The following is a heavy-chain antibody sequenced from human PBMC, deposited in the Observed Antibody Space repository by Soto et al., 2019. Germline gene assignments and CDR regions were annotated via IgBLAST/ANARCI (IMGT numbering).Heavy chain of an antibody. CDR1: GVSISNGNHY. CDR2: MSYRGST. V-gene: IGHV4-30-4*01. D-gene: IGHD2-15*01. Sequence: QVQLQESGPGLVTPSQTLSLTCTVSGVSISNGNHYWGWIRQSPGKGLEWIGYMSYRGSTYSNPSVRRRLSMSVDTSATQFSLNLTSVTAADTAFYYSARAQPRILAPNTVFDYWGRGTLVTVSS. J-gene: IGHJ4*02. CDR3: ARAQPRILAPNTVFDY.